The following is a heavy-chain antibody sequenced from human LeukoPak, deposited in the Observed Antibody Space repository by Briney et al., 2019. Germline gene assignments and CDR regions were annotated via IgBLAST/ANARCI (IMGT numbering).Heavy chain of an antibody. CDR2: ISSSSSYI. D-gene: IGHD2-2*01. CDR1: GFTFSSYS. J-gene: IGHJ4*02. Sequence: GGSLRLSCAASGFTFSSYSMNWVRQAPGKGLEWVSSISSSSSYIYYADSVKGRFTISRDNAKSSLYLQMNSLRAEDTAVYYCARGVGYCSSTSCHFDYWGQGTLVTVSS. V-gene: IGHV3-21*01. CDR3: ARGVGYCSSTSCHFDY.